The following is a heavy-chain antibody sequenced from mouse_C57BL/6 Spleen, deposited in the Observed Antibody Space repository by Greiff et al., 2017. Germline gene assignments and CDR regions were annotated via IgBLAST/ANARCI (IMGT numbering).Heavy chain of an antibody. V-gene: IGHV14-4*01. D-gene: IGHD1-1*01. J-gene: IGHJ2*01. CDR2: IDPENGDT. Sequence: DVKLQESGAELVRPGASVKLSCTASGFNIKDDYMHWVKQRPEQGLEWIGWIDPENGDTEYASKFQGKATITADTSSNTAYLQLSSLTSEDTAVYYCTTQATVVGFDYWGQGTTLTVSS. CDR3: TTQATVVGFDY. CDR1: GFNIKDDY.